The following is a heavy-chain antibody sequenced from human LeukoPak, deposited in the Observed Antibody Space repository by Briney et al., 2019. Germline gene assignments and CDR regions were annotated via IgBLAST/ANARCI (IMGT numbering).Heavy chain of an antibody. D-gene: IGHD2-2*01. CDR2: IIPIFGTA. CDR3: ARGSQLLYYYYMDV. CDR1: GGTFSSYA. V-gene: IGHV1-69*05. J-gene: IGHJ6*03. Sequence: SVKVSCKASGGTFSSYAISWVRQAPGQGLEWMGGIIPIFGTANYAQKFQGRVTITRNISISTVYLELSSLRSEDTAVYYCARGSQLLYYYYMDVWGKGTTVTVSS.